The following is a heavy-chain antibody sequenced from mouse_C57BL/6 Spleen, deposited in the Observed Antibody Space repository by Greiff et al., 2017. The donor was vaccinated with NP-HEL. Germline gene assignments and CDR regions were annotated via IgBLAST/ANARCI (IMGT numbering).Heavy chain of an antibody. CDR3: TRREGLLPFDY. CDR1: GYTFTDYE. D-gene: IGHD2-3*01. CDR2: IDPETGGT. V-gene: IGHV1-15*01. Sequence: VQLQQSGAELVRPGASVTLSCKASGYTFTDYEMHWVKQTPVHGLEWIGAIDPETGGTAYNQKFKGKAILTADKSSSTAYMELRSLTSEDSAVYYCTRREGLLPFDYWGQGTTLTVSS. J-gene: IGHJ2*01.